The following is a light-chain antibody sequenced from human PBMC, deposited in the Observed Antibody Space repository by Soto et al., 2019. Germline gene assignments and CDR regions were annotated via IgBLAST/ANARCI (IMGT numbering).Light chain of an antibody. CDR2: EVT. V-gene: IGLV2-14*01. CDR3: SSYPTSTTLYV. CDR1: SSDVGGYNY. Sequence: QSVLTQPASVSGSPGQSITISCTGTSSDVGGYNYVCWYKQHPGKAPQLMIYEVTKRPSGVSDRFSGSKSGNTASLTISGLQAEDEADYYCSSYPTSTTLYVFAPSPNVTVL. J-gene: IGLJ1*01.